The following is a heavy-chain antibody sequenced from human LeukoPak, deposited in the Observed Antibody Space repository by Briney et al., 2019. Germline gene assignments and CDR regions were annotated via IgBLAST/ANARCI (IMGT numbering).Heavy chain of an antibody. J-gene: IGHJ4*02. V-gene: IGHV3-43D*03. D-gene: IGHD3-10*01. CDR1: GFTFDDYA. CDR3: AKDMAAYYYASGNIDY. CDR2: ISWDGGGT. Sequence: GGSLRLSCAASGFTFDDYAMHWVRQAPGKGLEWVSLISWDGGGTYYADTVKGRFTISRDNSKNSLYLQMNSLRAEDTALYYCAKDMAAYYYASGNIDYWGQGTLVTVSS.